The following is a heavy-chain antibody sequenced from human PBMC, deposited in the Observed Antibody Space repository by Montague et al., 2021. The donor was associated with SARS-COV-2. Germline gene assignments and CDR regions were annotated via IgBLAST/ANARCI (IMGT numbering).Heavy chain of an antibody. D-gene: IGHD6-13*01. CDR1: GVSISSAHYC. CDR2: IFYDGTS. V-gene: IGHV4-39*01. Sequence: SETLSLTCTVSGVSISSAHYCWGWVRQTPGKGLEWIGNIFYDGTSRPNPFLNSRVTISVDTSKNQLSLRLSSVTAADTAVYYCARHEAGNVSSWYLDYWGQGTLVTVSS. CDR3: ARHEAGNVSSWYLDY. J-gene: IGHJ4*02.